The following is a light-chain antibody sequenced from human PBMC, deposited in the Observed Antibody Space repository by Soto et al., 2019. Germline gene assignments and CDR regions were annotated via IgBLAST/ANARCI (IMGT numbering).Light chain of an antibody. J-gene: IGKJ1*01. CDR2: WAS. CDR3: QQYYTTPRK. V-gene: IGKV4-1*01. Sequence: DIVMTQSPDSLAVSLGEGASINCKSSQTILYSSNNKNYLAWYQQSPGQPPKLLIYWASTRESGVPDRFSGSGSGTEFTLTISSLQDEDVAVYYCQQYYTTPRKFGQGTKVEIK. CDR1: QTILYSSNNKNY.